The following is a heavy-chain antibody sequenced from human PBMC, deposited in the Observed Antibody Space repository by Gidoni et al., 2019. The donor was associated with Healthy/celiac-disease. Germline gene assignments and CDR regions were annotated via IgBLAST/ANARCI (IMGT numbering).Heavy chain of an antibody. D-gene: IGHD3-3*01. CDR2: INHSGST. V-gene: IGHV4-34*01. CDR3: ARVKVASYDFWSGYYTGLGWFDP. Sequence: QVQLQQWGAGLLKPSETLSLTCAVYGGSFSGYYWSWIRQPPGKGLEWIGEINHSGSTNYNPSLKSRVTISVDTSKNQFSLKLSSVTAADTAVYYCARVKVASYDFWSGYYTGLGWFDPWGQGTLVTVSS. J-gene: IGHJ5*02. CDR1: GGSFSGYY.